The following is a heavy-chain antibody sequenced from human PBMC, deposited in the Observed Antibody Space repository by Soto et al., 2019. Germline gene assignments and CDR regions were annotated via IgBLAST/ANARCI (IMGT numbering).Heavy chain of an antibody. D-gene: IGHD6-19*01. J-gene: IGHJ6*02. Sequence: ESGGGVVQPGRSLRLSCAASGFTFSSYGMHWVRQAPGKGLEWVAVISYDGSNKYYADSVKGRFTISRDNSKNTLYLQMNSLRAEDTAVYYCAKDSSSGWYYYYGMDVWGQGTTVTVSS. CDR1: GFTFSSYG. V-gene: IGHV3-30*18. CDR3: AKDSSSGWYYYYGMDV. CDR2: ISYDGSNK.